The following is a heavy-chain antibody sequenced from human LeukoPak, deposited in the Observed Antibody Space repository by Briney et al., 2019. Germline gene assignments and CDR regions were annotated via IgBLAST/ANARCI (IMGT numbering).Heavy chain of an antibody. Sequence: GSLRLSCAASGFTFSSYWMSWVRQAPGRGLEWVANIKKDGSEKYYVDSVKGRFTISRDNAKNSLYLQMNSLRAEDTAVYYCASENKRGYSYGSPTDAFDIWGQGTTVIVSS. CDR2: IKKDGSEK. J-gene: IGHJ3*02. D-gene: IGHD5-18*01. CDR1: GFTFSSYW. CDR3: ASENKRGYSYGSPTDAFDI. V-gene: IGHV3-7*01.